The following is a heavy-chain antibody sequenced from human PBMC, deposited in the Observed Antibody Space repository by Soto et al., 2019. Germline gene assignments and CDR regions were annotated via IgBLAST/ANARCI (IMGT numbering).Heavy chain of an antibody. D-gene: IGHD3-10*01. CDR3: AKDGITMVRGVNWFDP. J-gene: IGHJ5*02. V-gene: IGHV3-30*18. CDR2: ISYDGSNK. CDR1: GFTFSSYG. Sequence: PGGSLRLSFAASGFTFSSYGMHWVRQAPGKGLEWVAVISYDGSNKYYADSVKGRFTISRDNSKNTLYLQMNSLGAEDTAVYYCAKDGITMVRGVNWFDPWGQGTLVTVSS.